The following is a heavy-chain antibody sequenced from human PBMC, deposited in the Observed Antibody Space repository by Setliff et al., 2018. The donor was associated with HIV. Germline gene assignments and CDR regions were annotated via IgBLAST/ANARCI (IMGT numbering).Heavy chain of an antibody. V-gene: IGHV4-39*01. D-gene: IGHD4-17*01. CDR1: GGSISSSSYY. J-gene: IGHJ3*02. CDR2: IYYSGST. Sequence: PSETLSLTCTVSGGSISSSSYYWGWIRQPPGKGLEWIGSIYYSGSTYYNPSLKSRVTISVDTSKNQFSLKLSSVTAADTAVYYCARTTGSHRAFDIWGQGTMVTVSS. CDR3: ARTTGSHRAFDI.